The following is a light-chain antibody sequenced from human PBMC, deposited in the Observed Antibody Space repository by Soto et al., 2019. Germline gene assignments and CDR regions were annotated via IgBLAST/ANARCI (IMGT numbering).Light chain of an antibody. V-gene: IGKV3-20*01. CDR1: QSVSSSY. CDR3: QQYGSSPPLT. Sequence: EIVLTQSPGTLSLSPGERATLSCRASQSVSSSYLAWYQQKPGQAPRLLIYGASSRATGIPDRFSGSGSGTAFTLPISRLEPEDFAVYYCQQYGSSPPLTFGQGTRLEMK. CDR2: GAS. J-gene: IGKJ5*01.